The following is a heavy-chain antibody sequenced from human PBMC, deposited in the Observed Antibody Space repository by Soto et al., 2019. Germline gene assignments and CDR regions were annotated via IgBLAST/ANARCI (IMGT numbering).Heavy chain of an antibody. CDR1: GGSISSGGYY. CDR2: IYYSGST. J-gene: IGHJ4*02. D-gene: IGHD6-13*01. Sequence: SETLSLTCTVSGGSISSGGYYWSWIRQHPGKGLEWIGYIYYSGSTYYNPSLKSRVTISVDTSKNQFSLELSSVTAADTAVYYCARDSAYIYSSSWYYFDYWGQGTLVTVSS. V-gene: IGHV4-31*03. CDR3: ARDSAYIYSSSWYYFDY.